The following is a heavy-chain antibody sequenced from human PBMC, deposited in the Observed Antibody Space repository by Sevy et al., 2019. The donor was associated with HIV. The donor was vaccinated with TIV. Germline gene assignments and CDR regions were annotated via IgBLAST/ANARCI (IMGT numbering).Heavy chain of an antibody. CDR3: AREGMVQGVITFYHYYYGMDV. CDR2: ISAYNGNT. J-gene: IGHJ6*02. CDR1: GYTFTSYG. D-gene: IGHD3-10*01. Sequence: ASVKVSCKASGYTFTSYGISWVRQAPGQGLEWMGWISAYNGNTNYAQKLQGRVTMTTDTSTSTAYMELRSLRSDDTAVYYCAREGMVQGVITFYHYYYGMDVWGQGTTVTVSS. V-gene: IGHV1-18*01.